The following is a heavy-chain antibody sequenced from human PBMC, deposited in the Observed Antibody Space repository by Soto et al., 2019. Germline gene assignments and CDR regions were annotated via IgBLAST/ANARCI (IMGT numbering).Heavy chain of an antibody. CDR1: GYIFTNHY. Sequence: ASVKVSCKASGYIFTNHYIHWVRQAPGQGLEWMGIINPSGGSTNYLQKFQGRVTMTRDTSTSTVYMELSSLRSEDTAVYFCARADYYDSSGFYYDYWGQGTLVTSPQ. CDR2: INPSGGST. CDR3: ARADYYDSSGFYYDY. D-gene: IGHD3-22*01. V-gene: IGHV1-46*01. J-gene: IGHJ4*02.